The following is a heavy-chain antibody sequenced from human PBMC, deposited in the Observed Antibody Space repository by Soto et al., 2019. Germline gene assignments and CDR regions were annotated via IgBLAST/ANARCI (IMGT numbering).Heavy chain of an antibody. V-gene: IGHV4-34*01. CDR3: ATGRGVRGVIITTYYYYGLDV. CDR2: INHSGST. Sequence: QVQLQQWGAGLLKPSEPLSLTCAVYGGSFSGYYWSWIRQPPGKGLEWIGEINHSGSTNYNPSLKSRVTRSVDTSKNQFSLKLSSVSAADTAVYYCATGRGVRGVIITTYYYYGLDVWGQGPTVTVSS. D-gene: IGHD3-10*01. CDR1: GGSFSGYY. J-gene: IGHJ6*02.